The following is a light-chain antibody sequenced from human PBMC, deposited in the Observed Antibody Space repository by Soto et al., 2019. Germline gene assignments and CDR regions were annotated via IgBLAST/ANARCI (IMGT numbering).Light chain of an antibody. Sequence: IKMNQSPSTLSASIGVRVIITSGACQSISSWLAWYQQKPGKAPKLLIYDASSLESGVPSRFSGSGSGTEFTLTITSLQPDDFATYYCQQYNSYPWTFAQGTIVDIK. J-gene: IGKJ1*01. CDR2: DAS. V-gene: IGKV1-5*01. CDR1: QSISSW. CDR3: QQYNSYPWT.